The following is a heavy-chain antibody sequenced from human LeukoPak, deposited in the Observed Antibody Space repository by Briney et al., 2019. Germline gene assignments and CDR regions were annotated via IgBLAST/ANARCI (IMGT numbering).Heavy chain of an antibody. CDR2: IYSGGST. CDR1: GLTVSSNY. D-gene: IGHD4-17*01. J-gene: IGHJ5*02. Sequence: GGSLRLSCAASGLTVSSNYMSWVRQAPGKGLEWVSVIYSGGSTYYADSVKGRFTISRDNSKNTLYLQMNSLRAEDTAVYYCARGYGDYYNWFDPWGQGTLVTVSS. V-gene: IGHV3-66*01. CDR3: ARGYGDYYNWFDP.